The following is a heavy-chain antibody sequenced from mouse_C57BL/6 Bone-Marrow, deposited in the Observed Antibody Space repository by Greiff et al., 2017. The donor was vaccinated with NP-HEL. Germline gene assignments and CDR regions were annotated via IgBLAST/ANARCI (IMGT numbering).Heavy chain of an antibody. CDR1: GYTFTSYW. J-gene: IGHJ3*01. V-gene: IGHV1-72*01. CDR2: IDPNSGGT. CDR3: AREDDGYYWFAY. Sequence: QVQLQQPGAELVKPGASVKLSCKASGYTFTSYWMHWVKQRPGRSLEWIGRIDPNSGGTKYNEKFKSKATLTVDKPSSTAYMQLSSLTSEDSAVYYCAREDDGYYWFAYWGQGTLVTVSA. D-gene: IGHD2-3*01.